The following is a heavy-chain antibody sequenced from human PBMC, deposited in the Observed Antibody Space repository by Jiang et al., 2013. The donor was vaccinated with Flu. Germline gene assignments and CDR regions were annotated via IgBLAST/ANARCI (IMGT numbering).Heavy chain of an antibody. V-gene: IGHV4-39*01. J-gene: IGHJ6*02. D-gene: IGHD3-10*01. CDR2: IYFSGDI. CDR3: ARLWRGYGLDV. Sequence: LLKPSETLSLTCTVSGGSISSSSYYWGWFRQPPGKGLEWIGRIYFSGDIYYHPSLKSRVTISMDTSKDQFSLRLSSVTAADAAVYYCARLWRGYGLDVWGPGTTVTVSS. CDR1: GGSISSSSYY.